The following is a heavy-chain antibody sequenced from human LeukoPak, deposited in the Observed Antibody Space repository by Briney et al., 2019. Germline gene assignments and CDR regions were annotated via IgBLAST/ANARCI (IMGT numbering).Heavy chain of an antibody. D-gene: IGHD6-19*01. CDR3: ARESGSIAVAPPGYWFDP. Sequence: ASVKVSCKASGYTFTGYYMHWVRQAPGQGLEWVGWINPNSGGTNYAQKFQGRVTMTRDTSISTAYMELSRLRSDDTAVYYCARESGSIAVAPPGYWFDPWGQGTLVTVSS. CDR2: INPNSGGT. V-gene: IGHV1-2*02. J-gene: IGHJ5*02. CDR1: GYTFTGYY.